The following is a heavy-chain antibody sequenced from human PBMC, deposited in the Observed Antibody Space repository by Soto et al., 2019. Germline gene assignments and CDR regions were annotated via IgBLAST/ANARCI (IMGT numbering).Heavy chain of an antibody. D-gene: IGHD2-21*02. CDR1: GYSFTIYW. CDR2: IDPSDSYT. CDR3: ASLGTAGKYYYYGMDV. J-gene: IGHJ6*02. Sequence: PGESLKISCKGSGYSFTIYWISWVRQMPGKGLEWMGRIDPSDSYTNYSPSFQGHVTISADKSISTAYLQWSSLKASDTAMYYCASLGTAGKYYYYGMDVWGQGTTVTVS. V-gene: IGHV5-10-1*01.